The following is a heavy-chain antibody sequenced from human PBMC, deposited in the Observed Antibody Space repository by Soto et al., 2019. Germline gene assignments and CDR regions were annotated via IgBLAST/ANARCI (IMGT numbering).Heavy chain of an antibody. CDR2: ISGSGGST. Sequence: GGSLRLSCAASGFTFSSYAMSWVRQAPGKGLEWVSAISGSGGSTYYADSVKGRFTISRDNSKNTLYLQMNSLRAEDTAVYYCAKYGAIKGSMITFGGVIVIGPPPFDYWGQGTLVTVSS. V-gene: IGHV3-23*01. CDR3: AKYGAIKGSMITFGGVIVIGPPPFDY. CDR1: GFTFSSYA. D-gene: IGHD3-16*02. J-gene: IGHJ4*02.